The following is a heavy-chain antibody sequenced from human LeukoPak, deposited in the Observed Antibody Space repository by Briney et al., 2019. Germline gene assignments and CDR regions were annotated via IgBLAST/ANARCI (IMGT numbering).Heavy chain of an antibody. CDR2: IYYSGST. Sequence: PSETLSLTCTVSGGSISSYYWSWIRQPPGKGLEWIGYIYYSGSTKYNPSLKSRVTISVDTSKNQFSLKLSSVTAADTAVYYCARDGYYDFWSGYYDYYYGMDVWGQGTTVTVSS. CDR3: ARDGYYDFWSGYYDYYYGMDV. V-gene: IGHV4-59*01. J-gene: IGHJ6*02. CDR1: GGSISSYY. D-gene: IGHD3-3*01.